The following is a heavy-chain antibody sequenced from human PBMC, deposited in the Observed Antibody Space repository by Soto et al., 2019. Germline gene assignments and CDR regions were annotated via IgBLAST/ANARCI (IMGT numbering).Heavy chain of an antibody. J-gene: IGHJ1*01. CDR3: ATYPPGISAAEQGPS. Sequence: PGGSLRLSCAASGFIFSNVWMTWVRQVPGKGLEWVGHIKTYARGGTTDYAAPLKGRVGILRDDAKDTVYLQIDSLTSADTGVYFCATYPPGISAAEQGPSWGPGTQVTVSS. V-gene: IGHV3-15*07. D-gene: IGHD6-13*01. CDR2: IKTYARGGTT. CDR1: GFIFSNVW.